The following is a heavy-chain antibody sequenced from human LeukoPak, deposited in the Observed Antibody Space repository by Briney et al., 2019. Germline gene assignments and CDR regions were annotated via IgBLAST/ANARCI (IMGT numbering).Heavy chain of an antibody. CDR3: ARLYDSSGYTNWLDP. CDR1: GGSISSHY. J-gene: IGHJ5*02. Sequence: SETLSLTCTVSGGSISSHYWSWIRQPPGKGLEWIGYIYYSGSSKYNPSLKSRVTISVGTSKNQFSLKLSSVTAADTAVYYCARLYDSSGYTNWLDPWGQGTLVTVSS. V-gene: IGHV4-59*11. CDR2: IYYSGSS. D-gene: IGHD3-22*01.